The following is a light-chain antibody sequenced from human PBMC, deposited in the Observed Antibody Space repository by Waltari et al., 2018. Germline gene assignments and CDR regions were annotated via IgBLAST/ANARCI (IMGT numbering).Light chain of an antibody. Sequence: DIQMTQSPSSLSASVGDRVTITCRASQSISSYLNWYQPKPGKAPKLLIYAASSLQSGVPSRFSGSGAGTDLTLTISSLQPEDFATYYCQQSYRTPPTFGQGTKVEIK. J-gene: IGKJ1*01. CDR2: AAS. CDR3: QQSYRTPPT. V-gene: IGKV1-39*01. CDR1: QSISSY.